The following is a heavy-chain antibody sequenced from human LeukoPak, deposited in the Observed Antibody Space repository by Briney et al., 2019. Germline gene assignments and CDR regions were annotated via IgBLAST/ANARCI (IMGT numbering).Heavy chain of an antibody. Sequence: PGGSLRLPCAASGFTFSNFAMIWVRQAPGKGLEWVSAISGSGDKTHYADSVKGRFTISRDNSKSVLYMQLNNLRLEDTAVYYCGEGHWGRRTLVTVSS. J-gene: IGHJ4*02. CDR2: ISGSGDKT. CDR1: GFTFSNFA. V-gene: IGHV3-23*01. CDR3: GEGH.